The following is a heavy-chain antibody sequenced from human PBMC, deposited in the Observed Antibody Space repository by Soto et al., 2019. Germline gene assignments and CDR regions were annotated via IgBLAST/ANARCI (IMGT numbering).Heavy chain of an antibody. V-gene: IGHV3-48*01. D-gene: IGHD3-22*01. CDR2: ISSSGSTI. CDR1: GFTFSSYN. Sequence: GGSLRLSCAASGFTFSSYNMNWVRQAPGKGLEWVSYISSSGSTIYYADSVKGRFTISRDNAKNSLYLQMNSLRAEDTAVYYCARVAYYYDSSGYFYWGQGTLVT. CDR3: ARVAYYYDSSGYFY. J-gene: IGHJ4*02.